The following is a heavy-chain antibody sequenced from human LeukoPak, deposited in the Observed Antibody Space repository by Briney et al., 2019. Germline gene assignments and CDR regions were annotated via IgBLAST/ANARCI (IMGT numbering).Heavy chain of an antibody. D-gene: IGHD5-24*01. J-gene: IGHJ4*02. V-gene: IGHV3-9*01. CDR1: GFTFDDYA. Sequence: PGGSLRLSCAASGFTFDDYAMHWVRQAPGKGLEWVSGISWNSGSIGYADSVKGRFTISRDNAKTSLYLQMNSLRAEGTALYYCAKDLGPGSMATSPGFDYWGQGTLVTVSS. CDR2: ISWNSGSI. CDR3: AKDLGPGSMATSPGFDY.